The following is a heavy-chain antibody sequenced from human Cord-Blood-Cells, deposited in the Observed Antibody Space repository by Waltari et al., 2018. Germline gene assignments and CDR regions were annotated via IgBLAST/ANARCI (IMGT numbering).Heavy chain of an antibody. CDR1: GGSVSSGSYY. Sequence: SGPGLVKPSETLSLTCTVSGGSVSSGSYYWSWIRQPPGKGLEWIGYIYYSGSTNYNPSLKSRVTISVDTSKNQFSLKLSSVTAADTAVYYCARDHSTLYYYGMDVWGQGTTVTVSS. CDR2: IYYSGST. D-gene: IGHD6-13*01. J-gene: IGHJ6*02. CDR3: ARDHSTLYYYGMDV. V-gene: IGHV4-61*01.